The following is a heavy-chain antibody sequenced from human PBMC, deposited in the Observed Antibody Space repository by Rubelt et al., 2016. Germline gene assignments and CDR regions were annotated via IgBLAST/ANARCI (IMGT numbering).Heavy chain of an antibody. CDR2: INTNTGNP. CDR1: GYTFTSYA. V-gene: IGHV7-4-1*02. D-gene: IGHD6-13*01. J-gene: IGHJ4*02. Sequence: QVQLVQSGSELKKPGASVKVSCKASGYTFTSYAMNWVRQAPGQGLEWMGWINTNTGNPTYAQGVPGRLFSSLDTSVSTSYRQISSLKAEDTAVYYCARVIAAAGRDGNYFDYWGQGTLVTVSS. CDR3: ARVIAAAGRDGNYFDY.